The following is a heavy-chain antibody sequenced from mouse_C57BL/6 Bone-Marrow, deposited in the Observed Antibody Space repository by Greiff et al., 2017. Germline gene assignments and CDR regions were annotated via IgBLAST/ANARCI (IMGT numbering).Heavy chain of an antibody. V-gene: IGHV1-9*01. J-gene: IGHJ3*01. D-gene: IGHD1-1*01. CDR3: AGGYCGSSVFAY. Sequence: VQLQESGAELMKPGASVKLSCKATGYTFTGYWIEWVKQRPGHGLEWIGEILPGSGSTNYNEKFKGKATFTADTSSNTAYMQLSSLTTEDSAICYCAGGYCGSSVFAYWGQGTLVTVSA. CDR2: ILPGSGST. CDR1: GYTFTGYW.